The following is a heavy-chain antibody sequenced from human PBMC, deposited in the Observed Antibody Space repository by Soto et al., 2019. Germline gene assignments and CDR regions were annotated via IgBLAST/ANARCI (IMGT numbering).Heavy chain of an antibody. CDR1: GCSISSYY. CDR2: IYYSGST. CDR3: SAHSGCYDRRYLPY. Sequence: QVQLQESGPGLVKPSETLSLTCTVSGCSISSYYWSWIRQPPGKGLEWIGYIYYSGSTNYNPSLTTSGTIAVHTSKSDCALKPGSVTAADSAEYDGSAHSGCYDRRYLPYSGHGTLVTVSS. V-gene: IGHV4-59*08. J-gene: IGHJ4*01. D-gene: IGHD2-15*01.